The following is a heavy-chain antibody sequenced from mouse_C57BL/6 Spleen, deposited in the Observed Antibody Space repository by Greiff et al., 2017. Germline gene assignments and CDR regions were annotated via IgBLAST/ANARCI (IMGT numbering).Heavy chain of an antibody. CDR2: INPSDGDP. D-gene: IGHD2-14*01. J-gene: IGHJ3*01. V-gene: IGHV1-74*01. Sequence: QVQLQQPGAELVQPGASVKVSCKASGYTFPSYWMHWVKQRPGQGLEWIGWINPSDGDPKYNQKFKDKATLTADKSSSTAYMQLSSLTSEDSAVYDGSIVYDCRFDSWLAVWGPGTLVTVSA. CDR3: SIVYDCRFDSWLAV. CDR1: GYTFPSYW.